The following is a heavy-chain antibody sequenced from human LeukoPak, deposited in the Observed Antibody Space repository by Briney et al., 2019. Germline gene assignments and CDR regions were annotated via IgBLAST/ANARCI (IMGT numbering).Heavy chain of an antibody. CDR1: GFTFSSYE. D-gene: IGHD4-17*01. CDR2: IDHSGST. Sequence: GSLRLSCVGFGFTFSSYEMNWVRQAPGKGLEWIGYIDHSGSTNYNPSLKSRVSISSDTSKNQFSLELSSVTAADTAVYYCARLKATVSIHAYFDSWGQGTLVTVSS. V-gene: IGHV4-59*01. CDR3: ARLKATVSIHAYFDS. J-gene: IGHJ4*02.